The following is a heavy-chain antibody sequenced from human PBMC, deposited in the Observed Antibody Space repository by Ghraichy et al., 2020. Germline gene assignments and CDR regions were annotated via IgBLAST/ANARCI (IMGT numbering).Heavy chain of an antibody. CDR1: GFTFSSYA. V-gene: IGHV3-23*01. Sequence: GGSLRLSCAASGFTFSSYAMSWVRQAPGKGLEWVSAISGCGGSTYYADSVKGRFTISRDNSKNTLYLQMNSLRAEDTAVYYCAKEYSVDTDWPIDYWGQGTLVTVSS. J-gene: IGHJ4*02. D-gene: IGHD5-18*01. CDR3: AKEYSVDTDWPIDY. CDR2: ISGCGGST.